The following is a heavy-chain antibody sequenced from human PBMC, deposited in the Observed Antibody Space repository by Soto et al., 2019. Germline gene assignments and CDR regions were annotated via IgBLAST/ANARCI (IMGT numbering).Heavy chain of an antibody. D-gene: IGHD3-3*02. J-gene: IGHJ4*02. CDR2: ISSSSFTI. Sequence: EVHLVESGGRLVQPGGSLRLSCAASGFRFSDYSMNWVRQAPGRGLEWVSYISSSSFTIHYADSVEGRFAISRDNAKNSMSLQMNSLRVEDTAVYYCARDNTHFSSAHFDYWGQGALVTVSS. CDR1: GFRFSDYS. V-gene: IGHV3-48*01. CDR3: ARDNTHFSSAHFDY.